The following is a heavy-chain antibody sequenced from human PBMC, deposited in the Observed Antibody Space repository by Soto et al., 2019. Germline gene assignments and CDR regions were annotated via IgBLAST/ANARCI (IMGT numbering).Heavy chain of an antibody. D-gene: IGHD3-3*01. V-gene: IGHV3-30*18. CDR2: ISYDGSNK. CDR1: GFTFRSYG. Sequence: VQLVESGGGLVQPGGSLRLSCAASGFTFRSYGMHWVRQAPGKGLEWVAVISYDGSNKYYADSVKGRFTISRDNSKNTLYLQMNSLRAEDTAVYYCAKAYYDFWSGPNWFDPWGQGTLVTVSS. CDR3: AKAYYDFWSGPNWFDP. J-gene: IGHJ5*02.